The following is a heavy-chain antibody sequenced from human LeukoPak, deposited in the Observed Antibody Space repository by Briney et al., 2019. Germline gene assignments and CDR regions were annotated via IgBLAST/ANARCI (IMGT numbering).Heavy chain of an antibody. CDR2: IYYSGST. CDR1: GRSFRGYW. D-gene: IGHD5-12*01. J-gene: IGHJ4*02. V-gene: IGHV4-59*07. CDR3: ARRDSGYDLGY. Sequence: SVTVSLTCAVYGRSFRGYWWRWMRHPPGKGLECIGYIYYSGSTNYNPTLKSRVTISVDTSKNQFSLKLSSVTAADTAVYYCARRDSGYDLGYWGQGTLVTVSS.